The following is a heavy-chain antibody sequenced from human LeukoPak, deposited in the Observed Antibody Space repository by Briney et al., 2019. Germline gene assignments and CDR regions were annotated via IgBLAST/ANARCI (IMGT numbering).Heavy chain of an antibody. J-gene: IGHJ3*02. D-gene: IGHD3-10*01. Sequence: GGSLRLSCAASGFTFSSYAMSWVRQAPGKGLEWVSAISGSGGSTYYADSVKGRFTISRDNSKNTLYLQVNSLRAEDTAVYYCAKDIYGSGSYYTPDAFDIWGQGTMVTVSS. CDR3: AKDIYGSGSYYTPDAFDI. V-gene: IGHV3-23*01. CDR2: ISGSGGST. CDR1: GFTFSSYA.